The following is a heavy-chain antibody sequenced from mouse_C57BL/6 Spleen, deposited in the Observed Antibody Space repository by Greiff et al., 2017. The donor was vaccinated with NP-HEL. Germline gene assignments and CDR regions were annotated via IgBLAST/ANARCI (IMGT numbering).Heavy chain of an antibody. CDR2: IHPNSGST. D-gene: IGHD2-5*01. CDR3: ARGGYSNYEDYAMDY. CDR1: GYTFTSYW. Sequence: QVQLQQPGAELVKPGASVKLSCKASGYTFTSYWMHWVKQRPGQGLEWIGMIHPNSGSTNYNEKFKSKATLTVDKSSSTAYMQLSSLTSEDSAVYDCARGGYSNYEDYAMDYWGQGTSVTVSS. V-gene: IGHV1-64*01. J-gene: IGHJ4*01.